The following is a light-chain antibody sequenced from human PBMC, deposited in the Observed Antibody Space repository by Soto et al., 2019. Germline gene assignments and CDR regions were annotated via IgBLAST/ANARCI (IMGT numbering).Light chain of an antibody. V-gene: IGKV1-39*01. J-gene: IGKJ5*01. CDR2: SSS. CDR1: QTINNN. Sequence: DIEMTQSPSSLSASVGDRVTIYCRTSQTINNNLNWYQQRPGKAPKLLIYSSSSLLSGVPPRFSGSGSGTDFTLTISSLQPDAVATYFCQQTYITPITFGHGTRLDIK. CDR3: QQTYITPIT.